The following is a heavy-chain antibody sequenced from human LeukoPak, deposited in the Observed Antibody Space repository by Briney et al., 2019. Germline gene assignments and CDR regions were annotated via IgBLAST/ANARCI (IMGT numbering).Heavy chain of an antibody. J-gene: IGHJ6*02. D-gene: IGHD1-26*01. Sequence: GASVKVSCKASGGTFSSYAITWVRQAPGQGLEWMGRIIPILDIANYAQKFQGRVTITADKSTSTAYMELSSLRSEDTAVYYCASVEWELLRGYYYYYGMDVWGQGTTVTVSS. CDR1: GGTFSSYA. CDR2: IIPILDIA. V-gene: IGHV1-69*04. CDR3: ASVEWELLRGYYYYYGMDV.